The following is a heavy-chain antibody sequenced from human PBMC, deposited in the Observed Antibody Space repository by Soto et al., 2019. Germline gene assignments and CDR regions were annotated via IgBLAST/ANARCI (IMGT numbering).Heavy chain of an antibody. CDR1: GYSFTSYW. D-gene: IGHD1-7*01. CDR2: IYPGDSDT. J-gene: IGHJ4*02. CDR3: ASLGTTMTSFDS. Sequence: PGASLKISCXGSGYSFTSYWIAWVRQMPGKGLECMGIIYPGDSDTRYSPSLKSRVTISLDKSENQFSLKMSSVTAADTAVYYCASLGTTMTSFDSWGQGTLVTVSS. V-gene: IGHV5-51*01.